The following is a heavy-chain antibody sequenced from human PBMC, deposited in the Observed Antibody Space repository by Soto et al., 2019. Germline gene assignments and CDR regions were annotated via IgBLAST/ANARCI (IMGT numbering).Heavy chain of an antibody. D-gene: IGHD6-19*01. J-gene: IGHJ5*01. CDR2: ISSCSSYI. CDR3: AKERVGGHHWFDP. Sequence: PGGSLRLSCAASGFTFSSYSMNWVRQAPGKGLEWVSSISSCSSYIFYADSVKCRFTISRDNSKNTLYLQMNGLKVEDTAVYYCAKERVGGHHWFDPWGQGALVTVSS. V-gene: IGHV3-21*04. CDR1: GFTFSSYS.